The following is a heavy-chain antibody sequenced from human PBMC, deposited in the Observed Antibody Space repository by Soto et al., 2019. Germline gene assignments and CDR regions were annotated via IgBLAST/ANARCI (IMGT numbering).Heavy chain of an antibody. CDR1: VFTFGDYA. CDR3: TRRKPEDSSGWYPPFDY. Sequence: WSLRLSCTASVFTFGDYAMSWFRQAPGKGLEWVGFIRSKAYGGTTEYAASVKGRFTISRDDSKSIAYLQMNSLKTEDTAVYYCTRRKPEDSSGWYPPFDYWGQGTLVTVSA. D-gene: IGHD6-19*01. V-gene: IGHV3-49*03. CDR2: IRSKAYGGTT. J-gene: IGHJ4*02.